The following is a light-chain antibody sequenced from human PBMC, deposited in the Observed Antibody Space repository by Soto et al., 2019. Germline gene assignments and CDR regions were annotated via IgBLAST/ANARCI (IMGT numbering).Light chain of an antibody. CDR3: QQRSNWPPWT. V-gene: IGKV3-11*01. CDR1: GSISNN. Sequence: DIVLTQAPSPLSVAPGERATLSCTAGGSISNNLAWYQQKPGQAPRLLIYDASNRATGIPARFSGSGSGTDFTLTISSLEPEDFAVYYCQQRSNWPPWTFGQGTKVDIK. J-gene: IGKJ1*01. CDR2: DAS.